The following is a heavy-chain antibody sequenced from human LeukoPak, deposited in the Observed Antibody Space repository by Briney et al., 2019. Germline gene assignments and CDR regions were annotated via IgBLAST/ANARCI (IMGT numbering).Heavy chain of an antibody. V-gene: IGHV3-30*04. J-gene: IGHJ4*02. CDR1: GFTFSSYV. Sequence: GRSLRLSCAASGFTFSSYVMHWVRQAPGKGLEWVAIISYDGSNEYYADSVKGRFTISRDDSKNTLYLQMNSLRAADTAVYYCASRRHVWGSYRPFDYWGQGTLVTVSS. CDR2: ISYDGSNE. CDR3: ASRRHVWGSYRPFDY. D-gene: IGHD3-16*02.